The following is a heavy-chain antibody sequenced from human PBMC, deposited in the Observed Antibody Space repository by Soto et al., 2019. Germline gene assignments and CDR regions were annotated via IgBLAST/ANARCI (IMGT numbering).Heavy chain of an antibody. CDR1: VGFMSSGGYY. V-gene: IGHV4-31*03. CDR3: ERSIAAAGDDSFDP. CDR2: IYYRGTT. Sequence: SETLSLTFTASVGFMSSGGYYWNVIRHHPGKGLEYIGHIYYRGTTYYNPSLRSRLTISVDTSKNQFSLNLSPVTAADTPLHSCERSIAAAGDDSFDPWGQGTLPTDSS. D-gene: IGHD6-13*01. J-gene: IGHJ5*02.